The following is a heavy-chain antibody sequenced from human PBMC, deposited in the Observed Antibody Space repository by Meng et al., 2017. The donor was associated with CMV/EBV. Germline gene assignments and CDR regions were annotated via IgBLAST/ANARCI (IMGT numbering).Heavy chain of an antibody. Sequence: SGLTFSDCYMTWIRQAPGEGLEWISYISSSGRNIFYANSVKGRFTISRDNAKNSLSLQMNSLRAEDTAVYYCARIGDSSGYYPHLGYWGQGTLVTVSS. CDR1: GLTFSDCY. CDR3: ARIGDSSGYYPHLGY. D-gene: IGHD3-22*01. V-gene: IGHV3-11*01. J-gene: IGHJ4*02. CDR2: ISSSGRNI.